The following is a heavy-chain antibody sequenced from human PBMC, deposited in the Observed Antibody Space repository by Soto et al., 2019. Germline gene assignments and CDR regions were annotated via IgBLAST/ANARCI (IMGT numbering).Heavy chain of an antibody. CDR3: VQTTGWPGFDF. CDR2: IYGGGTT. Sequence: EVQLVESGGGLIQPGGSLRLSCAASGFTVSSKYMTWVRQAPGKGLEWVSVIYGGGTTYYADSVKGRFTISRDNSKNALYLQVNSLSAEDRAVYYCVQTTGWPGFDFWGQGTLVTVSS. D-gene: IGHD6-19*01. J-gene: IGHJ4*02. V-gene: IGHV3-53*01. CDR1: GFTVSSKY.